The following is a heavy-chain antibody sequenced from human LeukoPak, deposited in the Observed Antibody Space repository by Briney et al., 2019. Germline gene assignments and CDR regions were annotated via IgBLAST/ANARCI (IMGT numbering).Heavy chain of an antibody. CDR1: GFTLSTYG. V-gene: IGHV3-30*02. CDR3: AKDAGSFSNYYYNYKDV. CDR2: IRYDGNNK. D-gene: IGHD2-15*01. J-gene: IGHJ6*03. Sequence: PGGSLRLSRAASGFTLSTYGMHWVRQAPGKGLEWVAFIRYDGNNKYYADSVKGRITISRDNSKNTLYLQKNSLRAEDTAVYYCAKDAGSFSNYYYNYKDVWGKGTTVTISS.